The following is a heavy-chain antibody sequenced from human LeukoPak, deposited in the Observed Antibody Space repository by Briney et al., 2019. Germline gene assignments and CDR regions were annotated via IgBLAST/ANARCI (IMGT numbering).Heavy chain of an antibody. D-gene: IGHD1-26*01. CDR2: ISLYNDYT. CDR1: GYTFTSYG. CDR3: ARDLKRSRARWENLGFDP. V-gene: IGHV1-18*01. Sequence: GASVKVSCKASGYTFTSYGITWVRQAPGQGLEWMGWISLYNDYTNNAQKFQGRVTLTTDTSTSTAYMELRSLTSDDTAVYYCARDLKRSRARWENLGFDPWGQGTLVTVSS. J-gene: IGHJ5*02.